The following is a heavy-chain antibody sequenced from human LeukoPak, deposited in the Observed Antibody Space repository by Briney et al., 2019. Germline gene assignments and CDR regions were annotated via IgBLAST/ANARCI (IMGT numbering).Heavy chain of an antibody. V-gene: IGHV4-34*01. CDR1: GGSFSGYY. CDR2: INHSGST. D-gene: IGHD5-18*01. J-gene: IGHJ4*02. Sequence: PSETLSLTCAVYGGSFSGYYWSWIRQPPGKGLEWIGEINHSGSTNYNPSLKSRVTISVDTSKNQFSLKLSSVTAADTAVYYCARGLYSYGYDLRYWGQGTLVTVS. CDR3: ARGLYSYGYDLRY.